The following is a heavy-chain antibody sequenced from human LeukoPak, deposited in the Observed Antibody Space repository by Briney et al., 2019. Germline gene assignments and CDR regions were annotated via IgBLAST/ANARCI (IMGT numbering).Heavy chain of an antibody. J-gene: IGHJ4*02. Sequence: GGSLRLSCAASGFRFSSFSMNWVRQAPGKGLEWISYITSTSSSTYYADSVQGRFTISRDNAENSLYLQLNSLRAEDTAVYYCARAIASYGDSAYWGQGTLVTVSS. CDR2: ITSTSSST. CDR3: ARAIASYGDSAY. CDR1: GFRFSSFS. D-gene: IGHD4-17*01. V-gene: IGHV3-48*04.